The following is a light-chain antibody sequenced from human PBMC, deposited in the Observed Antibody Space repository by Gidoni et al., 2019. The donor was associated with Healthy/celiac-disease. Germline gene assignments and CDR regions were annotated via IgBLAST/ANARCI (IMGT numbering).Light chain of an antibody. CDR2: DAS. CDR3: QQYNSFWT. CDR1: QSISSW. J-gene: IGKJ1*01. V-gene: IGKV1-5*01. Sequence: DIQMTQSPSTLSASVGDRVTITCRASQSISSWLAWYQQKPGKAPKLLIYDASSLESGVPSRFSGSGYGTEFTLTISSMQPDEFATYYCQQYNSFWTFGQGTKVEIK.